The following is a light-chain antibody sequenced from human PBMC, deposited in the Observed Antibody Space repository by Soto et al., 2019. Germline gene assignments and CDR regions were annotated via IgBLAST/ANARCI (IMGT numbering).Light chain of an antibody. CDR3: MQALQTPPT. Sequence: DIVMTQSPLSLPVTPGEPASISCRSSQSLLHSNGYNYLDWYLQKPGQSPQLLIYLGSNRAAGVPDRFSGSGSDTYFTLKISRVEAEDVGVYYCMQALQTPPTFGGGTKVEIK. CDR1: QSLLHSNGYNY. V-gene: IGKV2-28*01. CDR2: LGS. J-gene: IGKJ4*01.